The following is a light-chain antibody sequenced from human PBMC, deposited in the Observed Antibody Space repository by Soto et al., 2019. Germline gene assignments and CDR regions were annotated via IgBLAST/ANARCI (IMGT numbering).Light chain of an antibody. CDR1: QSVSSYY. CDR3: HQRQSWPRT. CDR2: AAS. J-gene: IGKJ1*01. V-gene: IGKV3D-20*02. Sequence: EIVLTQSPGTLSLSPGERATLSCRASQSVSSYYLAWYQQKPGQAPRLLIYAASSRATGIPDRFSGSGSGTDFTLTISDVEPEDFAVYYCHQRQSWPRTFGQGTKVDIK.